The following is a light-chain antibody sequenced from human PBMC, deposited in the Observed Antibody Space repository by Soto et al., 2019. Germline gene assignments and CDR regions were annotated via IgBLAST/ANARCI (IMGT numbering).Light chain of an antibody. CDR3: QQYNSYSPAT. V-gene: IGKV1-5*01. CDR1: QSISSW. J-gene: IGKJ1*01. Sequence: VQMTQSPSTLSASVGDIVTITCRARQSISSWLAWYQQKSGKAPTLLIYDASTLESGVPSRFSGSGSGTQFTLTISSLQPDDFATYYCQQYNSYSPATFGQGTKVDIK. CDR2: DAS.